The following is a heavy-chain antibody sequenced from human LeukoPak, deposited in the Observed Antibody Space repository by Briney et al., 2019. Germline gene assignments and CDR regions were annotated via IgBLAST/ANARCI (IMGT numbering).Heavy chain of an antibody. V-gene: IGHV4-59*08. CDR2: ISYSGSA. D-gene: IGHD3-22*01. CDR1: GGSISGYY. Sequence: PSETLSLTCTVSGGSISGYYWSWNRQPPGQGLEWIGYISYSGSANHNPSLKSRVTISVDTSKNQFSLKLSSVTAADTAVYYCARSPDSSGYWDAFDIWGQGTMVTVPS. CDR3: ARSPDSSGYWDAFDI. J-gene: IGHJ3*02.